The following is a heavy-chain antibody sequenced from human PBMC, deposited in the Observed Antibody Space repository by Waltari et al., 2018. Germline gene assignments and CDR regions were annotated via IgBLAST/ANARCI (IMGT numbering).Heavy chain of an antibody. D-gene: IGHD6-6*01. CDR3: ARLENVWGSSPGGMDV. J-gene: IGHJ6*02. Sequence: EVQLVQSGAEVKKPGESLKISCKGSGYSFTSYWIGWVRQMPGKGLEWMGILYPGDSDTRYSPSFQGQVTISADKSISTAYLQWSSLKASDTAMYYCARLENVWGSSPGGMDVWGQGTTVTVSS. V-gene: IGHV5-51*03. CDR2: LYPGDSDT. CDR1: GYSFTSYW.